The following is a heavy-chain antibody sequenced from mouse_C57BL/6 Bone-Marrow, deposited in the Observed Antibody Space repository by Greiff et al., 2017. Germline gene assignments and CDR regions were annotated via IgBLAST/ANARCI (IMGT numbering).Heavy chain of an antibody. CDR2: ISDGGSYT. D-gene: IGHD2-4*01. V-gene: IGHV5-4*01. CDR3: ARDDDYDHVDY. CDR1: GFTFSSYA. Sequence: DVMLVESGGGLVKPGGSLKLSCAASGFTFSSYAMSWVRQTPEKRLEWVATISDGGSYTYYPDNVKGRFTISRDNAKNNLYLQMSHLKSEDTAMYYCARDDDYDHVDYWGQGTTLTVSS. J-gene: IGHJ2*01.